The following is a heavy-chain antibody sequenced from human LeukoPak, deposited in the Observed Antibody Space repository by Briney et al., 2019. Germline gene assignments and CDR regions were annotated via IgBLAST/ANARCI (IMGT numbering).Heavy chain of an antibody. V-gene: IGHV3-30*04. CDR3: AREVGVATFPYNWFDP. CDR1: GFTFSSYA. D-gene: IGHD5-12*01. J-gene: IGHJ5*02. Sequence: GGSLRLSCAASGFTFSSYAMHWVRQAPGKGLEWVAVISYDGSNKYYADSVKGRFTISRDNAKNSLYLQMSSLRAEDTAVYYCAREVGVATFPYNWFDPWGQGTLVTVSS. CDR2: ISYDGSNK.